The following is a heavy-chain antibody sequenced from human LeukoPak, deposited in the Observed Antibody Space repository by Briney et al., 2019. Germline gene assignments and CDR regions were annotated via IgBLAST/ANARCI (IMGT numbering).Heavy chain of an antibody. J-gene: IGHJ4*02. Sequence: ASVKVSCKASGYTFTSYDINWVRQATGQGLEWMGWMNPNSGNTGYAQKFQGRVTMTRNTSISTAYMELSSMRSEDTAVYYCARVNRPWLAGGRYPFSYWGQGTLVTVSS. CDR3: ARVNRPWLAGGRYPFSY. CDR1: GYTFTSYD. V-gene: IGHV1-8*01. D-gene: IGHD6-19*01. CDR2: MNPNSGNT.